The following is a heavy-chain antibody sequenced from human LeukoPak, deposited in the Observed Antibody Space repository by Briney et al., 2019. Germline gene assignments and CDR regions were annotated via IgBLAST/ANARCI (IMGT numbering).Heavy chain of an antibody. V-gene: IGHV3-7*01. Sequence: GRSLRLSCAASGFTFSSYWMTWVRQAPGKGLEWVANIKQDGSEKYYVDSVKGRFTISRDSAKNSLYLQMNRLRAEDTAVYYCASDYGDFDYWGQGTLVTVSS. CDR2: IKQDGSEK. J-gene: IGHJ4*02. D-gene: IGHD4-17*01. CDR1: GFTFSSYW. CDR3: ASDYGDFDY.